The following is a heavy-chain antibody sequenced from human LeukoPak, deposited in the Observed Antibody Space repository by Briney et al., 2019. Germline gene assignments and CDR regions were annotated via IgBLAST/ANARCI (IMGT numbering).Heavy chain of an antibody. Sequence: GGSLRLSCAASGFTFSSYWMNWVRQAPGKGLEWVANINQDGSGKYYLDSVKGRFTITRDNAKNSVYLQMNSLRAEDTAVYYCVRHVLRDGYWGQGTLVTVSS. J-gene: IGHJ4*02. CDR1: GFTFSSYW. CDR2: INQDGSGK. V-gene: IGHV3-7*01. CDR3: VRHVLRDGY. D-gene: IGHD5-24*01.